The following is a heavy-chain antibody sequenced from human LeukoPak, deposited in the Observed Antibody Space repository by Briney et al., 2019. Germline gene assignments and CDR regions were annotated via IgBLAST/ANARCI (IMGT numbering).Heavy chain of an antibody. CDR2: INSDGSST. D-gene: IGHD3-10*01. J-gene: IGHJ3*02. CDR1: GFTFSSYW. V-gene: IGHV3-74*01. Sequence: PGGSLRLSCAASGFTFSSYWMHWVRQVPGKGLVWVSRINSDGSSTSYADSVKGRFTISRDNAKNTLYVQMNSLRAEDTAVYYCSTDSGHAFDIRGRGTMVTVSS. CDR3: STDSGHAFDI.